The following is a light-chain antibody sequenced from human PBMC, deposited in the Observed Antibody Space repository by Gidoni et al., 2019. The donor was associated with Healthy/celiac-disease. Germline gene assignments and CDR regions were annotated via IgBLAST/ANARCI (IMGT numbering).Light chain of an antibody. CDR2: AAS. Sequence: DIQMTQSPSSLSASVGDRVTITCRASQGISNYLAWYQQKPGKVPKLLIYAASTLQSGVPSRFSGSGSGTDFILTISSLQPEDVATYYCQKYNSALSFTFGPGTKVDIK. V-gene: IGKV1-27*01. CDR3: QKYNSALSFT. CDR1: QGISNY. J-gene: IGKJ3*01.